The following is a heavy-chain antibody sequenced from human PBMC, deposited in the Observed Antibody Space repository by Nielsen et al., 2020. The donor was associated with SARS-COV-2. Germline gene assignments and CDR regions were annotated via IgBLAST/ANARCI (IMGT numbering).Heavy chain of an antibody. V-gene: IGHV3-64D*09. D-gene: IGHD3-9*01. Sequence: GESLKISCSASGFTFSSYAMHWVRQAPGKGLEYVSAISSNGGSTYYADSVKGRFTISRDNSKNTLYLQMSSLRAEDTAVYYCVKEGLYYDIWTANTRFAFDIWGQGTMVTVSS. J-gene: IGHJ3*02. CDR1: GFTFSSYA. CDR2: ISSNGGST. CDR3: VKEGLYYDIWTANTRFAFDI.